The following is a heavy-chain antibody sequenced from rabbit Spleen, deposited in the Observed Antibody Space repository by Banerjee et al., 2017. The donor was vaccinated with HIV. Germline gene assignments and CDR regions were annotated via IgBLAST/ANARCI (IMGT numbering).Heavy chain of an antibody. Sequence: QEQLEESGGDLVKPEGSLTLTCTASGFSFSNSYWICWVRQAPGKGLEWIACIDTSNGDTDYANWPKGRFTISKTSSTTVTLQMTSLTAADTATYFCARDTSSSFSSYGMDLWAQGTLVTVS. D-gene: IGHD1-1*01. CDR1: GFSFSNSYW. CDR3: ARDTSSSFSSYGMDL. J-gene: IGHJ6*01. V-gene: IGHV1S45*01. CDR2: IDTSNGDT.